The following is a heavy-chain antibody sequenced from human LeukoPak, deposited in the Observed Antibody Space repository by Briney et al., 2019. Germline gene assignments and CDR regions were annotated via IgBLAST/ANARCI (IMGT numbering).Heavy chain of an antibody. D-gene: IGHD2-2*01. Sequence: ASVKVSCKASGYTFTSYYMHWVRQAPGQGLEWMGIINPSGGSTSYAQKFQGRVTMTRDASTSTVYMELSSLRSEDTAVYYCARRYCSSTSCQRAMDVWGQGTTVTVSS. J-gene: IGHJ6*02. CDR2: INPSGGST. CDR1: GYTFTSYY. V-gene: IGHV1-46*01. CDR3: ARRYCSSTSCQRAMDV.